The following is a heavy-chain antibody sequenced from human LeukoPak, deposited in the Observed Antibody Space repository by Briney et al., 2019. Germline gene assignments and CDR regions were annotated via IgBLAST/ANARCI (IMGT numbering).Heavy chain of an antibody. CDR2: INQGGSEK. D-gene: IGHD2-2*01. V-gene: IGHV3-7*03. CDR1: GFIFSNYW. J-gene: IGHJ4*02. Sequence: GGSLRLSCAASGFIFSNYWMSWVRQGPGEGLERVANINQGGSEKYYVDSVKGRFIISRDNAKNSLGLQMNSLRVEDTTIYYCARLVVPPGNRGWYYEHWGQGTLVTVSS. CDR3: ARLVVPPGNRGWYYEH.